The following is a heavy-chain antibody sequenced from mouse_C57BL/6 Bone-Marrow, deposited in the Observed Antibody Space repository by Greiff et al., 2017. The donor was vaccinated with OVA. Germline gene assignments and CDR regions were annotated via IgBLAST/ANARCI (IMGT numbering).Heavy chain of an antibody. J-gene: IGHJ2*01. CDR2: IYPRSGNT. D-gene: IGHD1-1*01. CDR3: ASERWDYSFDY. Sequence: QVHVKQSGAELARPGASVKLSCKASGYTFTSYGISWVKQRTGQGLEWIGEIYPRSGNTYYNEKFKGKATLTADKSSSTAYMELRSLTSEDSAVYVCASERWDYSFDYWGQGTTLTVSS. CDR1: GYTFTSYG. V-gene: IGHV1-81*01.